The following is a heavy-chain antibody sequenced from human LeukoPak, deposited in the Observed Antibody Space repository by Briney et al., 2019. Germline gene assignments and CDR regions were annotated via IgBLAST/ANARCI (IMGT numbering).Heavy chain of an antibody. V-gene: IGHV3-21*01. D-gene: IGHD3-10*01. CDR2: ISSSSSYI. CDR3: ARAVEFRAFDI. J-gene: IGHJ3*02. CDR1: GFTFSSYS. Sequence: GGSLRLSCAASGFTFSSYSMNWVRQAPGKGLEWVSSISSSSSYIYYADSVKGRFTISRDNAKNSLYLQMNSLRAEDTAVYYCARAVEFRAFDIWGQGTMVTVSS.